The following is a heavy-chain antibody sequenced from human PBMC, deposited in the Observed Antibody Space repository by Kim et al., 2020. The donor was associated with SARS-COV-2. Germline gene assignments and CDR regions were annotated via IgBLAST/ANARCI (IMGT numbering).Heavy chain of an antibody. CDR2: IREDGSEK. CDR1: GFTFRRYS. V-gene: IGHV3-7*01. J-gene: IGHJ4*02. CDR3: VRGRRNLDY. Sequence: GGSLRLSCVASGFTFRRYSMSWVRQAPGKGLEWVANIREDGSEKHYVDSVKGRFTLSRDNAKNSVFLQMDSLTAEDTAVYYCVRGRRNLDYWGQGTLVTVSS.